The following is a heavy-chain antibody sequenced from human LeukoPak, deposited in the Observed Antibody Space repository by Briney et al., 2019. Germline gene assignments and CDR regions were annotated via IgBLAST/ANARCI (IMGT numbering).Heavy chain of an antibody. CDR1: GDTFSSYA. Sequence: ASVKVSRKASGDTFSSYAISWVRQAPGQGLEWMGGIIPIFGTANYAQKFQGRVTITADKSTSTAYMELSSLRSEDTAVYYCARDQYYDSKGWLDPWGQGTLVTVSS. CDR2: IIPIFGTA. V-gene: IGHV1-69*06. CDR3: ARDQYYDSKGWLDP. J-gene: IGHJ5*02. D-gene: IGHD3-22*01.